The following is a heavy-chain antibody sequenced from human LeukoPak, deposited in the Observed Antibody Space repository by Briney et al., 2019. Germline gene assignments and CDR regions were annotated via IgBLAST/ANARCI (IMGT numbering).Heavy chain of an antibody. V-gene: IGHV4-39*01. CDR3: ARQLGYCSSTSCYADKVDY. J-gene: IGHJ4*02. CDR2: IYYSGST. Sequence: SETLSLTCTVSGGSISSSSYYWGWIRQPPGKGLEWIGSIYYSGSTYYNPSLKSRVTISLETSKNQFSLKLSSVTAADTAVYYCARQLGYCSSTSCYADKVDYWGQGTLVTVSS. CDR1: GGSISSSSYY. D-gene: IGHD2-2*01.